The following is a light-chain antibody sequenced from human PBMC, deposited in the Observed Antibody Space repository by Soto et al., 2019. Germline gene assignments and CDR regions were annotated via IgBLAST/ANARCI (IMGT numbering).Light chain of an antibody. CDR2: SAS. J-gene: IGKJ4*01. CDR1: QSLRNNY. V-gene: IGKV3-20*01. CDR3: QQFNNSPLT. Sequence: EIVLTQSPGALSLSPGERATLSCRASQSLRNNYLAWYQQKPGQTPRLLIHSASSRATGIPDRFSGSGSGTDFTLTISRLEPEDFAVYYCQQFNNSPLTFGGGTKVDIK.